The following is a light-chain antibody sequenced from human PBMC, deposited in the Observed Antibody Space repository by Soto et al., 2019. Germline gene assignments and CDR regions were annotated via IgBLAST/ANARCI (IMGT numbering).Light chain of an antibody. J-gene: IGKJ3*01. CDR3: LQKYFYPFT. CDR1: QGIRND. V-gene: IGKV1-6*01. Sequence: AIQMTQSPSSLSESVGDRVTITCGASQGIRNDLDWFQQKPGKAPKLLIYAASNLQSGVPARFSGSGSGTDFTLTISSLQPEDFATYYCLQKYFYPFTFGPGTKVDIK. CDR2: AAS.